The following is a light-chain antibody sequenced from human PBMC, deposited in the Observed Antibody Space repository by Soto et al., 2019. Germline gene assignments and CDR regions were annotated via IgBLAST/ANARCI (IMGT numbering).Light chain of an antibody. J-gene: IGLJ3*02. Sequence: QSVLTQPPSVSGSPGQSVTISCTGTSSDVGSYNRVSWYQQPPGTAPKLMIYEVSNRPSGVPDRFSGSKSGNTASPTISGLQAEDEADYYCSFYTRRSTWVFGGGTKLTVL. CDR1: SSDVGSYNR. V-gene: IGLV2-18*01. CDR3: SFYTRRSTWV. CDR2: EVS.